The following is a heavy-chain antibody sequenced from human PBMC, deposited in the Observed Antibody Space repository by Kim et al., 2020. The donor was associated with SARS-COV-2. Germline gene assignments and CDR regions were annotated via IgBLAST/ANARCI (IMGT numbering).Heavy chain of an antibody. CDR2: IYYSGST. J-gene: IGHJ3*02. CDR3: ARVGGVDTAMVGGAFDI. D-gene: IGHD5-18*01. CDR1: GGSISSYY. V-gene: IGHV4-59*01. Sequence: SETLSLTCTVSGGSISSYYWSWIRQPPGKGLEWIGYIYYSGSTNYNPSLKSRVTISVDTSKNQFSLKLSSVTAADTAVYYCARVGGVDTAMVGGAFDIWGQGTMVTVSS.